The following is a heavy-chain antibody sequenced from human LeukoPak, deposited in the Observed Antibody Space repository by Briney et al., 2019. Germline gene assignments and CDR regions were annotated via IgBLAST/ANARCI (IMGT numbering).Heavy chain of an antibody. J-gene: IGHJ4*02. CDR2: ISSSSSYI. V-gene: IGHV3-21*01. CDR1: GFTFSGYS. CDR3: AISRDGYNSPFAY. Sequence: GGSLRLSCAASGFTFSGYSINWVPQAPGKGLEWVSSISSSSSYIYYAASVKGRFTISRDNAKNSLYLQMNSLRAEDTAVYYCAISRDGYNSPFAYSGQGNPVSVSS. D-gene: IGHD5-24*01.